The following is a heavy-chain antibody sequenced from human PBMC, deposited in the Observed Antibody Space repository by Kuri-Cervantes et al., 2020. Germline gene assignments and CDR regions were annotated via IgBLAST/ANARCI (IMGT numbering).Heavy chain of an antibody. J-gene: IGHJ4*02. Sequence: SCPTLVNPTQTLTLSCTFSGFALSTRGVGVGWIRPPTGKALEWLALTYWYDDKRYSPSLKRRLTITKDTSKNQVVLTMTNMDPVDTATYYCAHPSGGSYFDYWGQGTLVTVSS. D-gene: IGHD6-25*01. CDR2: TYWYDDK. CDR3: AHPSGGSYFDY. V-gene: IGHV2-5*01. CDR1: GFALSTRGVG.